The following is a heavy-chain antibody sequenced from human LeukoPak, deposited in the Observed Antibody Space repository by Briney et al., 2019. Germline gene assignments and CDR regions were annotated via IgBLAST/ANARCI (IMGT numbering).Heavy chain of an antibody. CDR3: ARDPTTWWFDP. Sequence: PSETLSLTCAVYGGSFSGSYWNWIRQPPGKRLEWIGEINHTGNTNYNPSLKSRVTMSVDTSKNQFSLKLSSVTAADTAVYYCARDPTTWWFDPWGQGTLVTVSS. D-gene: IGHD1-14*01. J-gene: IGHJ5*02. CDR2: INHTGNT. V-gene: IGHV4-34*01. CDR1: GGSFSGSY.